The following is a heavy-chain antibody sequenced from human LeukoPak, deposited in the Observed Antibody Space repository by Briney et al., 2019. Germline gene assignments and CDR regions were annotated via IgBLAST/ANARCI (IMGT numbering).Heavy chain of an antibody. D-gene: IGHD6-13*01. Sequence: GGSLRLSCAASGFTFSGSAMHWVRQASGKGLEWVGRIRSKANSYATAYAASVKGRFTISRDDSKNTAYLQMNSLKTEDTAVYYCTSRSSSSSPWGQGTLVTVSS. CDR1: GFTFSGSA. V-gene: IGHV3-73*01. CDR3: TSRSSSSSP. CDR2: IRSKANSYAT. J-gene: IGHJ5*02.